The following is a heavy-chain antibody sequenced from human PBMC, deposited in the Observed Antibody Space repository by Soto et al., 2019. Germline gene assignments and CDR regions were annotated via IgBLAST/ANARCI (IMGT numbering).Heavy chain of an antibody. CDR2: ISGSGGST. CDR3: AKALIVGATPLGY. D-gene: IGHD1-26*01. CDR1: GFTFSSYA. V-gene: IGHV3-23*01. J-gene: IGHJ4*02. Sequence: EVQLLESGGGLVQPGGSLRLSCAASGFTFSSYAMSWVRQSPGKGLEWVSAISGSGGSTYYADSVKGRFTISRDNSKNTLYLQMNSLRAEDTAVDYCAKALIVGATPLGYWGQGTLVTVTS.